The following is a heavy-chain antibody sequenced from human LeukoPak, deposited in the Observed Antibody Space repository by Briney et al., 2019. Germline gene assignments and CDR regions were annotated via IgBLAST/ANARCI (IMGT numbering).Heavy chain of an antibody. J-gene: IGHJ5*02. D-gene: IGHD3-10*01. CDR3: ASAGYYGSGSYLGNWFDP. Sequence: SQTLSLTCAVSGGSISSGGDSWSWIRQPPGKGLEWIGYIYHSGSTYYNPSLKSRVTISVDRSKNQFSLKLSSVTAADTAVYYCASAGYYGSGSYLGNWFDPWGQGTLVTVSS. CDR2: IYHSGST. CDR1: GGSISSGGDS. V-gene: IGHV4-30-2*01.